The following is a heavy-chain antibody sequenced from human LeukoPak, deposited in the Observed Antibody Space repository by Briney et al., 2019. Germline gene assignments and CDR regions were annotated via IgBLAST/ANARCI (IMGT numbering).Heavy chain of an antibody. D-gene: IGHD2-15*01. V-gene: IGHV3-21*01. CDR2: ISSSSSYI. J-gene: IGHJ3*02. CDR3: AREGVARWDAFDI. Sequence: GGSLRLSCAASGFTFSSYSMNWVRQAPGKGLGWVSSISSSSSYIYYADSVKGRFTISRDNAKNSLYLQMNSLRAEDTAVYYCAREGVARWDAFDIWGQGTMVTVSS. CDR1: GFTFSSYS.